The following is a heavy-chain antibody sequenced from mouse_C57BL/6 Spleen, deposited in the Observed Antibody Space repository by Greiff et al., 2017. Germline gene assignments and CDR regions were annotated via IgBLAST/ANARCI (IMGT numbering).Heavy chain of an antibody. D-gene: IGHD2-2*01. V-gene: IGHV1-59*01. CDR1: GYTFTSYW. CDR2: IDPSDSYT. CDR3: AREGGYPVGTD. J-gene: IGHJ3*01. Sequence: VQLQQPGAELVRPGTSVKLSCKASGYTFTSYWMHWVKQRPGQGLEWIGVIDPSDSYTNYNQKFKGKATLTVDTSSSTDYMQLSSLTSEDSAVYYCAREGGYPVGTDWGQGTLVTVSA.